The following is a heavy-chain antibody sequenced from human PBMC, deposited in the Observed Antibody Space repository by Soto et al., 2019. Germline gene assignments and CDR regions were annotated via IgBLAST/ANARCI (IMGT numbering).Heavy chain of an antibody. Sequence: GGSLRLSCAASGFTFSSYAMHWVRQAPGKGLEWVAVISYDGSNKYYADSVKGRFTISRDNSKNTLYLQMNSLRAEDTAVYYCARAGMIVVLKRGMDVWGQGTTVTVSS. CDR3: ARAGMIVVLKRGMDV. CDR1: GFTFSSYA. CDR2: ISYDGSNK. V-gene: IGHV3-30-3*01. D-gene: IGHD3-22*01. J-gene: IGHJ6*02.